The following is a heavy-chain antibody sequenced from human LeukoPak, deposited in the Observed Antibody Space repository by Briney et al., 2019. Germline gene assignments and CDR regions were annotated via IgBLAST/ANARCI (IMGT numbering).Heavy chain of an antibody. CDR3: ARDESRLDRRDFGY. Sequence: PGGSLRLSCAASGFTFSTYWMTWVRQAPGKGLEWVANIKEDGSEKYYVDSVKGRFTISRDNAKNSLYLQMNSLRAEDTAMYYCARDESRLDRRDFGYWGQGTLVTVSS. D-gene: IGHD6-19*01. J-gene: IGHJ4*02. V-gene: IGHV3-7*01. CDR2: IKEDGSEK. CDR1: GFTFSTYW.